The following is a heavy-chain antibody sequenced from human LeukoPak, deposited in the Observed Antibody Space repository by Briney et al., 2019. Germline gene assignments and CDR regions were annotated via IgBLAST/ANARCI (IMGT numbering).Heavy chain of an antibody. V-gene: IGHV4-30-4*02. D-gene: IGHD5-12*01. CDR1: GGSISSXDYY. CDR3: AREYSAFDY. Sequence: SETXSLTRTVSGGSISSXDYYWSXIRQPPGKGLEWIGYIYYSGSTYYNPSLKSRVTTSVDTSKNRLSLELTSVTAADTAVYYCAREYSAFDYWGQGILVIVSS. J-gene: IGHJ4*02. CDR2: IYYSGST.